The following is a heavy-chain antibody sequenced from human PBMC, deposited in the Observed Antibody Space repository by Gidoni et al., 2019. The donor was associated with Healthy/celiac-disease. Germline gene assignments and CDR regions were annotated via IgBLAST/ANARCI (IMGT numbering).Heavy chain of an antibody. CDR2: INHSGST. CDR1: GGSFSGYY. CDR3: AREIVVVTVDAFDI. Sequence: QVQLQQWGAGLLKPSETLSLTCAVYGGSFSGYYWSWIRQPPGKGLEWIGEINHSGSTNYNPSLKSRVTISVDTSKNQFSLKLSSVTAADTAVYYCAREIVVVTVDAFDIWGQGTMVTVSS. D-gene: IGHD3-22*01. V-gene: IGHV4-34*01. J-gene: IGHJ3*02.